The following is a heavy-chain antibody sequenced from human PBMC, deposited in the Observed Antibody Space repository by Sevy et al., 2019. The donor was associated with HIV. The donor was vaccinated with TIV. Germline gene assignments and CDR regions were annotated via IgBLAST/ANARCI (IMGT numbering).Heavy chain of an antibody. Sequence: ASVKVSCKVSGYTLTELSIHWVRQAPGKGLEWLVTFDPEDGKTSYAQNFQGRVTMTEDTSTDTTYMKLSSLRSEDTAVYYCASTSDYYESSGYYFDYWGQGTLVTVSS. V-gene: IGHV1-24*01. CDR1: GYTLTELS. CDR3: ASTSDYYESSGYYFDY. CDR2: FDPEDGKT. D-gene: IGHD3-22*01. J-gene: IGHJ4*02.